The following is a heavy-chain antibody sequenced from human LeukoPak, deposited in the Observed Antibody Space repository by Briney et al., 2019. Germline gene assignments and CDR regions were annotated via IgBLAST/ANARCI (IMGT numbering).Heavy chain of an antibody. CDR2: LYNAGST. Sequence: GGSLRLSCVASGFTVSNKYMSWVRQAPGKGLEWVSVLYNAGSTYYADSVKGRFTISRDNSKNTLFLQMNSLRAEDTAVYYCAKNLYCGGGSCHPSALGMDVWGQGTTVTVSS. D-gene: IGHD2-15*01. J-gene: IGHJ6*02. CDR3: AKNLYCGGGSCHPSALGMDV. CDR1: GFTVSNKY. V-gene: IGHV3-53*01.